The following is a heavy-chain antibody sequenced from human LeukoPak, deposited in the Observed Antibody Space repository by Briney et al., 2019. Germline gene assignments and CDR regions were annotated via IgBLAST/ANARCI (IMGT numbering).Heavy chain of an antibody. Sequence: GGSLRLSCAASGFTFSSYSMNWVRQAPGKGLEWVSSISSSSSYIYYADSVKGRFTISGDNAKNSLYLQMNSLRAEDTAVYYCAELGTTMIGGVWGKGTTVTISS. CDR3: AELGTTMIGGV. D-gene: IGHD3-10*02. V-gene: IGHV3-21*01. J-gene: IGHJ6*04. CDR2: ISSSSSYI. CDR1: GFTFSSYS.